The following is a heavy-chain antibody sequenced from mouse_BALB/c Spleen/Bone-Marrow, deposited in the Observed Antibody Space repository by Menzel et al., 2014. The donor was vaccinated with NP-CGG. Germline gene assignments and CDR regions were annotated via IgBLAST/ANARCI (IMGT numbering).Heavy chain of an antibody. Sequence: QVQLQQSGAELVKPGASVKLSCKASGYTFTSYWMYWVKQRPGQGLEWIGEINPSNGRTNYNEKFKTKATLTVDKSSNTAYMQLSRLTSEDSAVYYCARKGADYEDYWGQGTTLTVSS. CDR2: INPSNGRT. J-gene: IGHJ2*01. D-gene: IGHD2-4*01. CDR1: GYTFTSYW. V-gene: IGHV1S81*02. CDR3: ARKGADYEDY.